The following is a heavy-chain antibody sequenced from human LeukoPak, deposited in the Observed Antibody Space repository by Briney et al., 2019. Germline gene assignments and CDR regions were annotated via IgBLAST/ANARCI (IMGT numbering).Heavy chain of an antibody. J-gene: IGHJ3*02. D-gene: IGHD3-16*01. Sequence: PGGSLRLSCAAPGFTVSSNYMSWVRQAPGKGLEWVSVIYSGGSTYYADSVKGRFTISRDNSKNTLYLQMNSLRAEDTAVYYCARGGSRYISAFDIWGQGTMVTVSS. CDR1: GFTVSSNY. CDR3: ARGGSRYISAFDI. V-gene: IGHV3-66*02. CDR2: IYSGGST.